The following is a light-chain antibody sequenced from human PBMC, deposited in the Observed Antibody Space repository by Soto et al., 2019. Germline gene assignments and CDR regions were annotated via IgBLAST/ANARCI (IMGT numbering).Light chain of an antibody. CDR1: SSVVGGYNY. CDR2: DVS. Sequence: SVLTQPRSVSGSPGQSVTISCTGTSSVVGGYNYVPWYQQHPGKAPKLMIYDVSKRPSGVPDRFSGSKSGNTASLTISGLQAEYEADSDSCSYAASYTRVVGTGTKVT. V-gene: IGLV2-11*01. CDR3: CSYAASYTRV. J-gene: IGLJ1*01.